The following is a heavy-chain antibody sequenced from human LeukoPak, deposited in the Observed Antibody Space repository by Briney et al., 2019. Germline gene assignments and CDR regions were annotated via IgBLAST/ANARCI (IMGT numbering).Heavy chain of an antibody. V-gene: IGHV3-21*01. J-gene: IGHJ4*02. Sequence: GGSLRLSCAASGFTFSTYSMNWVRQAPGKGLNWVSPISSSSSYIYYADSVKGRFTISRDNAKNSLYLQMNSLRAEDTAVYYCARCTATSSTSCYAVDYWGQGTLVTVSS. CDR1: GFTFSTYS. CDR3: ARCTATSSTSCYAVDY. CDR2: ISSSSSYI. D-gene: IGHD2-2*01.